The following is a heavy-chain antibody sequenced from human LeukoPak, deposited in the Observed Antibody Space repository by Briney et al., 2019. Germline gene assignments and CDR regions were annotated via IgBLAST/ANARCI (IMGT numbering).Heavy chain of an antibody. CDR2: INHSGST. CDR3: ARGALLRFLEWLSDYFDY. Sequence: PSETLSLTCAVYGGSFIGYYWSWIRQPPGKGLEWIGEINHSGSTNYNPSLKSRVTISVDTSKNQFSLKLSSVTAADTAVYYCARGALLRFLEWLSDYFDYWGQGTLVTVSS. CDR1: GGSFIGYY. D-gene: IGHD3-3*01. J-gene: IGHJ4*02. V-gene: IGHV4-34*01.